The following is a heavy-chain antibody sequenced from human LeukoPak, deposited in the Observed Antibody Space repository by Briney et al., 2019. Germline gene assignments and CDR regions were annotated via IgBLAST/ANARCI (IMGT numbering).Heavy chain of an antibody. CDR1: GYSISRSNW. Sequence: SDTLCLTCAVSGYSISRSNWWGWIRQPPGKGLEWIGYIFYGGSIYYNPSLKSRVTMSVDTSKNQFSLKLSSVTAVDTAVYYCARNLPGYCSSTSCTTGAFDIWGQGTMVTVSS. CDR3: ARNLPGYCSSTSCTTGAFDI. CDR2: IFYGGSI. J-gene: IGHJ3*02. V-gene: IGHV4-28*05. D-gene: IGHD2-2*01.